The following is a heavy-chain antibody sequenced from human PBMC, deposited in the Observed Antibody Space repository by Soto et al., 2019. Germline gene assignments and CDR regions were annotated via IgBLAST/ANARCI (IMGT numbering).Heavy chain of an antibody. CDR1: GYTFTGYG. Sequence: ASVKVSCKASGYTFTGYGISWVRQAPGQGLEWMGWISAYNGNTNYAQKLQGRVTMTTDTSTSTAYMELRSLRSDDTAVYYCARGIAAAGKGWFDPWGQGTLVTVSS. D-gene: IGHD6-13*01. J-gene: IGHJ5*02. CDR2: ISAYNGNT. V-gene: IGHV1-18*01. CDR3: ARGIAAAGKGWFDP.